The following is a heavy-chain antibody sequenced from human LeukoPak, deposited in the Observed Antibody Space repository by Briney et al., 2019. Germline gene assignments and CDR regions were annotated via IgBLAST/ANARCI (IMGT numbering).Heavy chain of an antibody. CDR2: IYTSGST. CDR3: AKGRAGNYYYDSSDY. J-gene: IGHJ4*02. Sequence: SETLSLTCTVSGGSISNYYWTWIRQPAGKGLEWIGRIYTSGSTNYNPSLKSRVTMSVDTSKNQFSLKLSSVTAADTAVYYCAKGRAGNYYYDSSDYWGQGTLVTVSS. D-gene: IGHD3-22*01. CDR1: GGSISNYY. V-gene: IGHV4-4*07.